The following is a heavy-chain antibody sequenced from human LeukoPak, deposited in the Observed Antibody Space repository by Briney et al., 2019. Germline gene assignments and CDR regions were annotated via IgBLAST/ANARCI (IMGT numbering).Heavy chain of an antibody. CDR1: GYTFTSYG. J-gene: IGHJ4*02. CDR3: AWDSSLNIAAAGTFDY. V-gene: IGHV1-18*01. CDR2: ISAYNGNT. D-gene: IGHD6-13*01. Sequence: ASVKVSCKASGYTFTSYGISWVRQAPGQGLEWMGWISAYNGNTNYAQKLQGRVTMTTDTSTSTAYMELRSLRSDDTAVYYCAWDSSLNIAAAGTFDYWGQGTLVTVSS.